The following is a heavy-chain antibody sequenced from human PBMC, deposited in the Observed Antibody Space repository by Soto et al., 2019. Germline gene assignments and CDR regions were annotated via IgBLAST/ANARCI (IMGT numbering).Heavy chain of an antibody. J-gene: IGHJ4*02. CDR2: IYYSGST. Sequence: KASETLSLTCAVSGGSISSGGYSWSWIRQPPGKGLEWIGYIYYSGSTNYNPSLKSRVTISVDTSKNQFSLKLSSVTAADTAVYYCARLPLRYFDQYYFDYWGQGTLVTVSS. V-gene: IGHV4-61*08. CDR3: ARLPLRYFDQYYFDY. D-gene: IGHD3-9*01. CDR1: GGSISSGGYS.